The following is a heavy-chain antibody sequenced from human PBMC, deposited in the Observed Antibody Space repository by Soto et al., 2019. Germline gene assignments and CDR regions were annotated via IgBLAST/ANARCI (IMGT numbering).Heavy chain of an antibody. J-gene: IGHJ4*02. CDR2: INRDGTET. CDR3: VEEFGTSPPDY. CDR1: AVTFFSNW. D-gene: IGHD3-16*01. Sequence: GSPRRPCAAAAVTFFSNWMHWVRQAPGKGLAWVSRINRDGTETNYADTVKGRFTISRDSAKSTLFLQMSSLRVEDTAVYYCVEEFGTSPPDYWGQGT. V-gene: IGHV3-74*01.